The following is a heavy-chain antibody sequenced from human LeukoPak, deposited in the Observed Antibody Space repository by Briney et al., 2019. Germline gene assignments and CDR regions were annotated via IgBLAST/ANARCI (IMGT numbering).Heavy chain of an antibody. Sequence: SETLSLTCTVSGGSISGYFWSWVRQPPGKGLEWIGYIYYSGTTNYNSSLKSRVTISVETSKYQFSLKLSSLTAADTAVYYCARGHTAVTTIWYFDLWGRGTLVTVSS. J-gene: IGHJ2*01. V-gene: IGHV4-59*01. D-gene: IGHD4-17*01. CDR2: IYYSGTT. CDR3: ARGHTAVTTIWYFDL. CDR1: GGSISGYF.